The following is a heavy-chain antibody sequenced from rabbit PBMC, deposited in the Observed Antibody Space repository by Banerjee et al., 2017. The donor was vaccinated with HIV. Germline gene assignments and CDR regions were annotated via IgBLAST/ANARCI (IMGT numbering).Heavy chain of an antibody. Sequence: QEQLEESGGDLVKPGASLTLTCTASGFSFSNKYVMCWVRQAPGKGLEWIACINTSSDSNVYATGAKGRVTITKTSSTTGNLHMTSLTAADTATHFCARDLGGVIGWNFNLWGPGTLVTVS. D-gene: IGHD1-1*01. CDR2: INTSSDSN. CDR1: GFSFSNKYV. J-gene: IGHJ4*01. V-gene: IGHV1S45*01. CDR3: ARDLGGVIGWNFNL.